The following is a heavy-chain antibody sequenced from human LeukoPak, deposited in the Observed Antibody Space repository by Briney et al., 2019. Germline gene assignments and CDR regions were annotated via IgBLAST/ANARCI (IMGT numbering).Heavy chain of an antibody. D-gene: IGHD6-19*01. J-gene: IGHJ4*02. CDR2: IYSSGTI. CDR3: ASILYGSGVVDY. CDR1: GGSITNFY. Sequence: SETLSLTCTVAGGSITNFYWSWIRQPAGKGLEWIGRIYSSGTITYNPSLERRVSMSVDTSKNQFSLKLTSVTAADTAVYYCASILYGSGVVDYWGQGTLVTVSS. V-gene: IGHV4-4*07.